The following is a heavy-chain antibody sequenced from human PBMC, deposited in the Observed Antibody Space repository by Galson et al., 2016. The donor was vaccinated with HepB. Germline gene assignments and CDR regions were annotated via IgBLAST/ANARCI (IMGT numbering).Heavy chain of an antibody. V-gene: IGHV1-18*01. Sequence: SVKVSCKASGYIFTNYGISWVRQAPGQGLEWMGWISAYNGKISYAQNFQARVTMTTDASTSTAYMELRSLRSDDTAVYFCARYRAATAYSDFWGQGTLVTVPS. CDR2: ISAYNGKI. CDR3: ARYRAATAYSDF. D-gene: IGHD6-25*01. CDR1: GYIFTNYG. J-gene: IGHJ4*02.